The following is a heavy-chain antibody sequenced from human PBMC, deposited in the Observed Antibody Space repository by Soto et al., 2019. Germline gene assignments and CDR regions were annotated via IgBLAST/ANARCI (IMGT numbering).Heavy chain of an antibody. J-gene: IGHJ4*02. CDR2: IDYVGST. V-gene: IGHV4-59*11. D-gene: IGHD3-10*01. CDR1: GDSINSRY. CDR3: VRQRGNYFDF. Sequence: SETLSLTCSVSGDSINSRYWSWIRQPPGKGLEWIGYIDYVGSTNYAPSLQSRVTMSVDTSKNQVSLKLRYVTAADTAVYYCVRQRGNYFDFWGQGTLVTVST.